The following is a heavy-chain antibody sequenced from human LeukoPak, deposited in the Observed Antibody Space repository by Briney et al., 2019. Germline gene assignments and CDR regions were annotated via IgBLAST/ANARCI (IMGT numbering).Heavy chain of an antibody. V-gene: IGHV3-48*03. CDR1: GFTFSDYE. Sequence: GGSLRLSCVVSGFTFSDYEINWVRQAPGKGLEWISYISSSGRTTYYADSVRGRFTISRDNARNSLFLQMSSLRVEDTAIYYCASPSDVGAYSGAMAYWGQGAVVTVS. D-gene: IGHD5-12*01. J-gene: IGHJ4*02. CDR3: ASPSDVGAYSGAMAY. CDR2: ISSSGRTT.